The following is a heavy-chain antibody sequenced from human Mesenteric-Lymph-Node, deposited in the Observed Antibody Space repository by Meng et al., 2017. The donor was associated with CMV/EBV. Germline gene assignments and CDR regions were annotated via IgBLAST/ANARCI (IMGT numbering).Heavy chain of an antibody. Sequence: LRLSSAASGFTFSNAWMNWVRQAPGKGLEWVGLIKSKIDGGTIDYAAPVKGRFTISRDDSKNTLYLQMNSLKTEDTAVYYCNRVPDYWGQGTLVTVSS. CDR3: NRVPDY. J-gene: IGHJ4*02. V-gene: IGHV3-15*01. CDR1: GFTFSNAW. CDR2: IKSKIDGGTI.